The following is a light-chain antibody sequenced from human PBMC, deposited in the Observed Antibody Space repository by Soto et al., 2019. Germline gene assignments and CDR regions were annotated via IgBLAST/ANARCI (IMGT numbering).Light chain of an antibody. V-gene: IGLV2-18*02. CDR3: SSFTRSDTWV. CDR2: EVS. J-gene: IGLJ3*02. CDR1: SSDVGSYNR. Sequence: QSVLTQPPSVSGSPGQSVTISCTGTSSDVGSYNRVSWYQQSPGTAPKLMIYEVSNRPSGVPDRFSGSKSGNTASLTISGLQAEDEADYYCSSFTRSDTWVFGGGTKLTVL.